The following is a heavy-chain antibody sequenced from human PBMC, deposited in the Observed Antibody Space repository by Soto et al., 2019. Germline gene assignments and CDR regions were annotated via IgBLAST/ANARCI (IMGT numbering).Heavy chain of an antibody. CDR2: IKSWTDGGRV. J-gene: IGHJ4*02. CDR1: GFTFNSAW. Sequence: EVPLVESGGALVKPGESLTLSCAASGFTFNSAWMTWVRQAPGKGLEWVGRIKSWTDGGRVDTAAPGKGRFTISRDDSKNTSCLQMNSLQSADTAGLYITARRREKSCTSVSCYGDGAYWGQGTLVTVSS. V-gene: IGHV3-15*02. CDR3: TARRREKSCTSVSCYGDGAY. D-gene: IGHD2-2*01.